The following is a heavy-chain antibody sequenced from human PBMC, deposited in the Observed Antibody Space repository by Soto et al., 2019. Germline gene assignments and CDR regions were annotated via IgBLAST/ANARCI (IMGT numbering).Heavy chain of an antibody. Sequence: ASVKVSCKASGYTFTSYGISWVRQAPGQGLEWMGWISAYNGNTNYAQKLQGRVTMTTDTSTSTAYMELRSLRSDDTAVYYCAREYCSSTSCYPRWFDPWGQGTLVTVSS. V-gene: IGHV1-18*01. D-gene: IGHD2-2*01. CDR2: ISAYNGNT. CDR1: GYTFTSYG. J-gene: IGHJ5*02. CDR3: AREYCSSTSCYPRWFDP.